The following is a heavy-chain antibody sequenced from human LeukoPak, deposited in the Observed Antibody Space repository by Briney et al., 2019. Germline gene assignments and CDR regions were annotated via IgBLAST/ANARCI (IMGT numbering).Heavy chain of an antibody. CDR3: ASSFTSLKWFDP. Sequence: ASVKVSCKVSGYTLTELSMHWVRQAPGKGLEWMGGFDPEDGETIYAQKFQGRVTMTEDTSTDTAYMELSSLRSEDTAVYYCASSFTSLKWFDPWGQGTLVTVSS. D-gene: IGHD3-16*02. CDR2: FDPEDGET. V-gene: IGHV1-24*01. J-gene: IGHJ5*02. CDR1: GYTLTELS.